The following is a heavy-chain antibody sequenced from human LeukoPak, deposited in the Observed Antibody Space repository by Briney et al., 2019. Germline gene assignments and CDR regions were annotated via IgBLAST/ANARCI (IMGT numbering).Heavy chain of an antibody. Sequence: ASVKVSCKASGYTFTSYGISWVRQAPGQGLEWMGWISAYNGNTNYAQKFQGRVTMTEDTSTDTVHMELNSLISDDTAVYYCATPVPHDTSGYYYRFDYWGQGTLVTVSS. J-gene: IGHJ4*02. CDR1: GYTFTSYG. V-gene: IGHV1-18*01. CDR2: ISAYNGNT. D-gene: IGHD3-22*01. CDR3: ATPVPHDTSGYYYRFDY.